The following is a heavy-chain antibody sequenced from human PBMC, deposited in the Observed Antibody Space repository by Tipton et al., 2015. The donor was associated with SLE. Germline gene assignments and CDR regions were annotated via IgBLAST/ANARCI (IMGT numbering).Heavy chain of an antibody. V-gene: IGHV4-39*07. D-gene: IGHD3-3*01. CDR2: IFYTGST. CDR3: ARDLYDFWSGYTPSGAMDV. Sequence: LRLSCTVSDGSIRSTNYYWGWIRQPPGKGLEWIGSIFYTGSTYYNPSLKSRVTISVDTSKNQFSLRLSSVTAADTAMYYCARDLYDFWSGYTPSGAMDVWGKGTTVTVSS. CDR1: DGSIRSTNYY. J-gene: IGHJ6*03.